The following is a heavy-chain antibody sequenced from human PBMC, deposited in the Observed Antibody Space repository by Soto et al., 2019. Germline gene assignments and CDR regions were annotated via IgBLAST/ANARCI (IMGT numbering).Heavy chain of an antibody. J-gene: IGHJ6*02. D-gene: IGHD6-13*01. CDR2: IYYSGST. CDR3: ASGAAAGYYYYGMDG. Sequence: QVQLQESGPGLVKPSQTLSLTCTVSGGSISSGGYYWSWIRQHPGKGLEWIGYIYYSGSTYYNPSLKSRVTISGDTSKNQFSLKLSSVTAADTAVYYCASGAAAGYYYYGMDGWGQGTTVTVSS. CDR1: GGSISSGGYY. V-gene: IGHV4-31*03.